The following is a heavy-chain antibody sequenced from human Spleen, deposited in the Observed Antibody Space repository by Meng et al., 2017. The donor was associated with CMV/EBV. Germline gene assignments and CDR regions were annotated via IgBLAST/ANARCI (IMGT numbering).Heavy chain of an antibody. CDR2: INPNSGDT. J-gene: IGHJ3*02. Sequence: ASVKVSCKASGYTFTVYYLHWVRQAPGQGLEWMGWINPNSGDTNYAQKSQDRVTVTRDTSISTVYRELTRLSSDDTAVYYCARDILLWDDTSGHGFDIWGQGTMVTVSS. CDR3: ARDILLWDDTSGHGFDI. D-gene: IGHD3-22*01. V-gene: IGHV1-2*02. CDR1: GYTFTVYY.